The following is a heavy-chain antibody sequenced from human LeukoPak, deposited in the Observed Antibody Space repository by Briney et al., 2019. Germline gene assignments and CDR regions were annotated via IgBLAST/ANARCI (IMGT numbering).Heavy chain of an antibody. CDR2: ISSSSTYI. Sequence: GGSLRLSCAASGFTFSSYSMNWVRQAPGKGLEWVSSISSSSTYIYYADSVKGRFIISRDNAKNSLYLQMNSLRAEDTAVYYCASPLPSGYWGQGTLVIVSS. D-gene: IGHD3-22*01. V-gene: IGHV3-21*01. J-gene: IGHJ4*02. CDR3: ASPLPSGY. CDR1: GFTFSSYS.